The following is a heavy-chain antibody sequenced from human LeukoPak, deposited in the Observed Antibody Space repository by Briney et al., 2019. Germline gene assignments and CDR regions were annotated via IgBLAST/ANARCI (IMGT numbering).Heavy chain of an antibody. CDR3: ARRQTVDPKFDY. Sequence: SETLSLTCSVSGGSISNYFWTWIRQPPGKGLEWIGYIYSSGSTYYNPSLKSRVTISVDTSKNRFSLKLSTVTAADTAVYYCARRQTVDPKFDYWGQGTLVTVSS. CDR1: GGSISNYF. V-gene: IGHV4-59*08. J-gene: IGHJ4*02. CDR2: IYSSGST. D-gene: IGHD7-27*01.